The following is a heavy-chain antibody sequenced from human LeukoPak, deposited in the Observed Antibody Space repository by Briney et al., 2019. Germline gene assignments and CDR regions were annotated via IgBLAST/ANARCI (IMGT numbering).Heavy chain of an antibody. CDR1: GFTFSSYA. J-gene: IGHJ6*03. Sequence: PGGSLRLSCAASGFTFSSYAMSWVRQAPGKGLEWVSAISGSGGSTYYADSVKGRFTISRDNSKNTLYLQMNSLRAEDTAVYYCATQPRYSSSSGPYSYYMDVWGKGTTVTVSS. CDR3: ATQPRYSSSSGPYSYYMDV. CDR2: ISGSGGST. D-gene: IGHD6-6*01. V-gene: IGHV3-23*01.